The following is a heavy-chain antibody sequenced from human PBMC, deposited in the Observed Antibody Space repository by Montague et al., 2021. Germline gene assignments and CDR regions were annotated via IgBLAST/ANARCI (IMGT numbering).Heavy chain of an antibody. CDR2: ISPSGDT. D-gene: IGHD1-26*01. CDR1: GFTFGGYS. Sequence: SLRLSCAASGFTFGGYSMTWVRQAPGRGLAWVSFISPSGDTFYAESVKGRFIVSRDNSNNALYLHLNSLRGEDSAIYYCVKTSSGTYDSWGPGTLVTVSS. J-gene: IGHJ5*01. V-gene: IGHV3-23*01. CDR3: VKTSSGTYDS.